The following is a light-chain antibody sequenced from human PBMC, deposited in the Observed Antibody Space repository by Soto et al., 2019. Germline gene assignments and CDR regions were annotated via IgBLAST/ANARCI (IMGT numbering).Light chain of an antibody. CDR3: QQYYSTLPIT. Sequence: DIVMTKSTDSLAVSLGERAIINCKSSQSVLYSSNNKNYLAWYQQKPGQPPKLLIYWASTRESGVPDRFSGSGSGTDFTLTISSLQAEDVAVYYCQQYYSTLPITFGQGTRLEIK. V-gene: IGKV4-1*01. CDR1: QSVLYSSNNKNY. CDR2: WAS. J-gene: IGKJ5*01.